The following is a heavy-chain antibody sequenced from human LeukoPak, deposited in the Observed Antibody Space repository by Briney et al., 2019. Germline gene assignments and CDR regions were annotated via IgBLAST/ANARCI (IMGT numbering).Heavy chain of an antibody. CDR2: ISFDGNTI. J-gene: IGHJ6*02. V-gene: IGHV3-30-3*01. Sequence: GGSLRLSCAASEITFRDYALHWFRQAPGKGLEWVAVISFDGNTIHYADSVKGRFTISRGKTENTLYLQMNSLRGEDTAMYYCARDSSGSSWSLNYGMDVWGQGTTVTVSS. D-gene: IGHD6-13*01. CDR3: ARDSSGSSWSLNYGMDV. CDR1: EITFRDYA.